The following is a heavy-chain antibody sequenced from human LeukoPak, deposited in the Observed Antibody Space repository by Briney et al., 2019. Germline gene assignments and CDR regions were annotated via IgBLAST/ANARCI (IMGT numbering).Heavy chain of an antibody. V-gene: IGHV3-21*04. J-gene: IGHJ3*02. Sequence: PGGSLRLSCVASGFTFSSYSMNWVRQAPGRGLEWISSISSSSTYTYYANSVKGRFTISRDNAKKSQYLQMSSLRAEDTAVYYCAKDLYLRGYDFWSGYSPEAFDIWGQGTMVTVSS. CDR2: ISSSSTYT. D-gene: IGHD3-3*01. CDR1: GFTFSSYS. CDR3: AKDLYLRGYDFWSGYSPEAFDI.